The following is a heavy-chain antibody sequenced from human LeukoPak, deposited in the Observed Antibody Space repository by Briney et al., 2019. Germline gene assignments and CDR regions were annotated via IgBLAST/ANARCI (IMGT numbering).Heavy chain of an antibody. CDR3: ARASWYYYDSSGYHFDY. Sequence: ASVKVSCKASGYTFINYYIHWVRQAPGQGLEWMGIINPNDGSIRYAQKFQGRVTMTRDMSTSTVYMELSRLRSDDTAVYYCARASWYYYDSSGYHFDYWGQGTLVTVSS. J-gene: IGHJ4*02. V-gene: IGHV1-46*01. D-gene: IGHD3-22*01. CDR1: GYTFINYY. CDR2: INPNDGSI.